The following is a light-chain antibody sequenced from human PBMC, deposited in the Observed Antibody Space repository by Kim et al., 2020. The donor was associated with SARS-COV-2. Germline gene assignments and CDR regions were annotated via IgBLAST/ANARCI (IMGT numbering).Light chain of an antibody. V-gene: IGKV3-11*01. Sequence: SLSPGERATLSCRASQSISSYLAWYQHKPGQAPRLLIYDASNRAAGIPARFSGSGSGTDFTLTISSLEPEDFAVYYCQERGSGLTFGGGTKVDIK. CDR2: DAS. CDR1: QSISSY. J-gene: IGKJ4*01. CDR3: QERGSGLT.